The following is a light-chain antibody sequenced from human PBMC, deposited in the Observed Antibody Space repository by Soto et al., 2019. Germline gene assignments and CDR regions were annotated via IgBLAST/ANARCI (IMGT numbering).Light chain of an antibody. Sequence: DIQLTQSPSFLSTSVGDRVTITCRASQDITTYLAWYQQKPGKAPRLLIYAAFTLQGGVPSRFSGSGSGTEFTLTISSLQPEDFATYYCQQVNSYPFTFGQGTRLEIK. CDR1: QDITTY. CDR2: AAF. CDR3: QQVNSYPFT. V-gene: IGKV1-9*01. J-gene: IGKJ5*01.